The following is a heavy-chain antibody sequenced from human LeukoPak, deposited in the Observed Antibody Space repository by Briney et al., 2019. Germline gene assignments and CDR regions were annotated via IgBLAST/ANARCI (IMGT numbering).Heavy chain of an antibody. V-gene: IGHV3-7*01. D-gene: IGHD3-22*01. Sequence: GGSLRLSCAASGFTFSSYWMSWVRQAPGKGLEWVANIKQDGSEKYYVDSVKGRFTISRDNAKNSLYLQMNSLRAEDTAVYYCAKGHYYDSTDKYSYADYWGQGTLVTVSS. CDR2: IKQDGSEK. J-gene: IGHJ4*02. CDR1: GFTFSSYW. CDR3: AKGHYYDSTDKYSYADY.